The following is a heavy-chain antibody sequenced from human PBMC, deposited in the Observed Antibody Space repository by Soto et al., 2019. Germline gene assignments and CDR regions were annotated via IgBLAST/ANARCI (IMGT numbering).Heavy chain of an antibody. CDR1: GFTFSSYA. D-gene: IGHD3-10*01. CDR2: ISYDGSNK. J-gene: IGHJ6*02. CDR3: AKDKVRGVILPQNYYYYYGMDV. Sequence: GGSLRLSCAASGFTFSSYAMHWVRQAPGKGLEWVAVISYDGSNKYYADSVKGRFTISRDNSKNTLYLQMNSLRAEDTAVYYCAKDKVRGVILPQNYYYYYGMDVWGQGTTVTVSS. V-gene: IGHV3-30*04.